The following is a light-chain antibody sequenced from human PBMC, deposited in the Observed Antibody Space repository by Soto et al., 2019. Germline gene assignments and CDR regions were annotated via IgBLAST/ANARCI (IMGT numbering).Light chain of an antibody. J-gene: IGLJ1*01. CDR2: EVS. CDR1: RTDVGGYNY. Sequence: QSALTQPASESGSPGQSITISCTGTRTDVGGYNYVSWYQQHPGKAPKVMIYEVSNRPSGVSNRFSGSKSGNTASLTISGLQAEDDAEYYCCSYTSSRTYVFGTGTKLTVL. V-gene: IGLV2-14*01. CDR3: CSYTSSRTYV.